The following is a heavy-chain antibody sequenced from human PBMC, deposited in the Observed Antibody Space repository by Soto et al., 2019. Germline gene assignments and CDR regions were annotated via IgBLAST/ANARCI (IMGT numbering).Heavy chain of an antibody. V-gene: IGHV1-69*06. J-gene: IGHJ4*02. CDR3: ASETAHRGASGRPLLPEIFDS. CDR2: IIPFLGKI. Sequence: VQLVQSGAEIKMPGSSVKVSCKTSGSIFITYGISWVRQAPGQGLEWMGGIIPFLGKINHAQIFQDRVTITAEKATSTVYLELTDLISNDTAVYYCASETAHRGASGRPLLPEIFDSWGQGTLVTVS. D-gene: IGHD3-10*01. CDR1: GSIFITYG.